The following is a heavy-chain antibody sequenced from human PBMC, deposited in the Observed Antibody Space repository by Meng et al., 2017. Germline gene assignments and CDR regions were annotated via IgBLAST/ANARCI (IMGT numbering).Heavy chain of an antibody. CDR1: GYTFTSYD. D-gene: IGHD3-10*01. V-gene: IGHV1-8*01. CDR2: MNPNRGNT. J-gene: IGHJ6*02. CDR3: ARGNSIHQRGGYYYYGMDV. Sequence: ASVKVSCKASGYTFTSYDINWVRQATGQGLEWMGWMNPNRGNTGYAQKFQGRVTMTRNTSISTAYMELSSLRSEDTAVYYCARGNSIHQRGGYYYYGMDVWGQGTTVTVSS.